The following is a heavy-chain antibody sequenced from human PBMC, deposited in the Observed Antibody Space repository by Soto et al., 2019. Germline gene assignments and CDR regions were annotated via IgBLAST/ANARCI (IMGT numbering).Heavy chain of an antibody. J-gene: IGHJ4*02. CDR2: MNPSNGNA. Sequence: ASVKVSCKTSGYTFINYDINWVRQAPGQGLEWMGWMNPSNGNAVYAQNFQGRVTMTVNTSMNTAYLDLGSLTFADTAIYYCARGRRSFYVGSWGQGTLVTVSS. CDR1: GYTFINYD. CDR3: ARGRRSFYVGS. V-gene: IGHV1-8*01. D-gene: IGHD3-10*01.